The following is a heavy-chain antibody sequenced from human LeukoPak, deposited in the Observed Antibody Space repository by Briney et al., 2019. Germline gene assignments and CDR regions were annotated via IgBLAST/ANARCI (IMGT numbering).Heavy chain of an antibody. J-gene: IGHJ4*02. D-gene: IGHD3-9*01. CDR2: IYYSGST. CDR1: GGSISSSSYY. CDR3: AGTYYDILTGYIFPDY. V-gene: IGHV4-39*07. Sequence: KASETLSLTCTVSGGSISSSSYYWGWIRQPPGKGLEWIGSIYYSGSTNYNPSLKSRVTISVDTSKNQFSLKLSSVTAADTAVYYCAGTYYDILTGYIFPDYWGQGTLVTVSS.